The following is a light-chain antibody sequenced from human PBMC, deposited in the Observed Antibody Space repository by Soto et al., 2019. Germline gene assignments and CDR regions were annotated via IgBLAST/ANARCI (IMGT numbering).Light chain of an antibody. J-gene: IGKJ2*01. Sequence: EILLTQSPGTLSLSPGERATLSCRASEFLSSSYLVWYQQKPGQAPRLLIYAASRRDTGIPDRFSSSGSATEAALPRNIMEPEDFEVYYCQQQGIFCPGTQLESK. CDR2: AAS. CDR1: EFLSSSY. CDR3: QQQGI. V-gene: IGKV3-20*01.